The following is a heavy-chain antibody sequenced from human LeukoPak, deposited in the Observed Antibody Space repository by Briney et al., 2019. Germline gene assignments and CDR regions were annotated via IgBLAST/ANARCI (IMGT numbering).Heavy chain of an antibody. D-gene: IGHD4-17*01. Sequence: GGSLRLSCAASGFTVSSNYMSWFRQAPGKGLEWVANINKDGSERYNVDSVKGRFTISRDNANKSLYLQMNSLRAEDTSVYYCARESRGRSKIDYWGQGTLVTVSS. CDR3: ARESRGRSKIDY. CDR1: GFTVSSNY. V-gene: IGHV3-7*01. J-gene: IGHJ4*02. CDR2: INKDGSER.